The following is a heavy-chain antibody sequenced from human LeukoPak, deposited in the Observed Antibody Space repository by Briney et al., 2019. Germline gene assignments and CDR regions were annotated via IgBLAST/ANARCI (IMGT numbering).Heavy chain of an antibody. V-gene: IGHV3-30-3*01. Sequence: GGSLRLSCAASGFTFSSYAMHWVRQAPGKGLEWVAVISYDGSNKYYADSVKGRFTISRDNAENTLYLQMNSLRAEDTAVYFCARGNAHAFDIWGQGTMVTVSS. D-gene: IGHD1-1*01. CDR3: ARGNAHAFDI. CDR1: GFTFSSYA. CDR2: ISYDGSNK. J-gene: IGHJ3*02.